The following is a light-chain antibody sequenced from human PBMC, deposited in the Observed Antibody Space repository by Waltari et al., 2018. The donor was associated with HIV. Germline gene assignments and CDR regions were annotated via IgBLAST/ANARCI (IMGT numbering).Light chain of an antibody. Sequence: QSALTQPASVSGSPGQSITISCTGTSSNIGTYNLVSWHQQHPGKAPKTLIYEVSQPPSVVANRFCGSKSGNTASLTISGRQADDEADYYCCSYAGSSTLVFGGGTKLTVL. CDR1: SSNIGTYNL. J-gene: IGLJ3*02. V-gene: IGLV2-23*02. CDR3: CSYAGSSTLV. CDR2: EVS.